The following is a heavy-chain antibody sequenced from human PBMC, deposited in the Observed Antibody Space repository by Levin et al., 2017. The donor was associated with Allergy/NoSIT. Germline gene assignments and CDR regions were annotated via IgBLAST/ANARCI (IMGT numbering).Heavy chain of an antibody. Sequence: SETLSLTCSVSGGSINGYFWSWIRQPPGKGLEWIGNIHPSGSTNYSPSLESRVSMSLDTSKKQVSLKLNSVTTADTAMYYCASGVDRAKTLNWGQGTLVTVSS. V-gene: IGHV4-4*09. CDR2: IHPSGST. CDR3: ASGVDRAKTLN. CDR1: GGSINGYF. J-gene: IGHJ1*01. D-gene: IGHD2/OR15-2a*01.